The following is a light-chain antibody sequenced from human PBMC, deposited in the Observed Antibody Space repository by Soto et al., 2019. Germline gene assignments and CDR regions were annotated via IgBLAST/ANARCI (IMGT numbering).Light chain of an antibody. V-gene: IGKV1-33*01. CDR3: QQYDNLPYT. CDR1: QDISNY. CDR2: DAS. J-gene: IGKJ2*01. Sequence: DIQMTQSPSSLSESVGDRVTITCQARQDISNYLNWYQQKPGKAPKLLIYDASNLETGVPSRFSGSGSGTDFTFTISSLQPEDIATYYCQQYDNLPYTFGQGTKLEIK.